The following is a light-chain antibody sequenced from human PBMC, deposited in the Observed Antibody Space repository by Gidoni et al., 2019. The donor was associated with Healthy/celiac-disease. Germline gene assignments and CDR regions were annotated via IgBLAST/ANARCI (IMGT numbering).Light chain of an antibody. J-gene: IGKJ5*01. CDR1: QSISSY. V-gene: IGKV1-39*01. CDR3: QQSYSTPFG. CDR2: AAS. Sequence: DIQMTQSPSSLSASVGDRVTITCRASQSISSYLNWYQQKPGKAPKLLIYAASSLQSGVPSRFSGSGSGTDFTLTISSLQLEDFATYYCQQSYSTPFGFGQGTRLEIK.